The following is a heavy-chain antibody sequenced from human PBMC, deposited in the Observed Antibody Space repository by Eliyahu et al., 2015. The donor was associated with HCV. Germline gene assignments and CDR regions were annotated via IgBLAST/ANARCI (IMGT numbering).Heavy chain of an antibody. Sequence: EVQLLESGGGLVQPGGSLRLSCAASGFTFNXYVMTWVRQAPGKGLEWVSSLTGSGRTTYYADPVRGRFTISRDNAKNTLYLQMDSLRVEDTAVYYRAKDTTDYGSESYLGDNWGQGTLVTVSS. CDR1: GFTFNXYV. J-gene: IGHJ4*02. CDR2: LTGSGRTT. CDR3: AKDTTDYGSESYLGDN. V-gene: IGHV3-23*01. D-gene: IGHD3-10*01.